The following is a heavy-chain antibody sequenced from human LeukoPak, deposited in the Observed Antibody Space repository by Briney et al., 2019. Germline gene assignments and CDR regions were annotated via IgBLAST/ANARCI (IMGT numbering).Heavy chain of an antibody. J-gene: IGHJ4*02. CDR2: IGQDGSEN. V-gene: IGHV3-7*01. Sequence: PGRSLRLSCAASGFTFSNYWMNWVRQAPGKGPEGVASIGQDGSENYYVDSVKGRFTISRDNAKNSLYLQMNSLSVEDTAVYYCATGGGWYFDYWGQGALITASS. D-gene: IGHD6-19*01. CDR1: GFTFSNYW. CDR3: ATGGGWYFDY.